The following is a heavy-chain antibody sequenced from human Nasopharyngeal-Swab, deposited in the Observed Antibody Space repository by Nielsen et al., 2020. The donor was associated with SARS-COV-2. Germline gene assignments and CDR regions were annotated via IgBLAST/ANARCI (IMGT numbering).Heavy chain of an antibody. V-gene: IGHV1-18*01. Sequence: WVRQAPGQGLEWVGWISANNGNTNYAQKFRGRVTMTTDTSTSTAYMELRSLRSDDTAIYYCARDQRLVHYFDYWGQGTLVTVSS. CDR2: ISANNGNT. CDR3: ARDQRLVHYFDY. D-gene: IGHD6-13*01. J-gene: IGHJ4*02.